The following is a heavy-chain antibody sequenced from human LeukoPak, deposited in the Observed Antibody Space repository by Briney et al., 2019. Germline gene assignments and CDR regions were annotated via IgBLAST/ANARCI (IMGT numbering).Heavy chain of an antibody. CDR1: GFTFSSYS. J-gene: IGHJ3*02. D-gene: IGHD2-2*01. CDR3: ARDRGPGYCSSTSCYFDAFDI. V-gene: IGHV3-21*01. CDR2: ISSSSSYI. Sequence: GGSLRLSCAASGFTFSSYSMNWVRQAPGKGLEWVSSISSSSSYIYYADSVKGRFTISRDNAKNSLYLHMNSLRAEDTAVYYCARDRGPGYCSSTSCYFDAFDIWGQGTMVTVSS.